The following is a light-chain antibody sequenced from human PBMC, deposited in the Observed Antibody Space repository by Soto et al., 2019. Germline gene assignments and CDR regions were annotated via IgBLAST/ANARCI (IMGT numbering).Light chain of an antibody. CDR1: QSISSW. CDR2: KTS. V-gene: IGKV1-5*03. Sequence: DIQMTQSPSTLSASVGDRVTITCRASQSISSWLAWYQQKPGKAPKLLISKTSSLESGVPSRFSGSGSGTEFTLTISGLQPDDSATYFCQQSDSYPYTFGQGTKLEIK. CDR3: QQSDSYPYT. J-gene: IGKJ2*01.